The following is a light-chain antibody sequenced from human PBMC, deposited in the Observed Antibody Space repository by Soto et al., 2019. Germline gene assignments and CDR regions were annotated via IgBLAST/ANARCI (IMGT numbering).Light chain of an antibody. CDR2: EVT. CDR3: CSYAGTSSFVL. J-gene: IGLJ2*01. Sequence: QSALTQPASVSGSPGQSITISCTGTRTDVGSYDLVSWYQQLPGKVPKLVIYEVTKWPSGVSNRFSGSKSGNTASLTISGLQAEDEADYYCCSYAGTSSFVLFGGGTKLTVL. CDR1: RTDVGSYDL. V-gene: IGLV2-23*02.